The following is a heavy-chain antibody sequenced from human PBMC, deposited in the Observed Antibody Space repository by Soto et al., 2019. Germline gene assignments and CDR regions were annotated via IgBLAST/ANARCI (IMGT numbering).Heavy chain of an antibody. CDR3: ARDQQLVPPSHDY. CDR2: IKQDGSEK. D-gene: IGHD6-6*01. J-gene: IGHJ4*02. Sequence: GGSLRLSCAASGFTFSSYWMSWVRQAPGKGLEWVANIKQDGSEKYYVDSVKGRFTISRDNAKNSLYLQMNSLRAEDTAVYYCARDQQLVPPSHDYWGQVTLVTVSS. V-gene: IGHV3-7*01. CDR1: GFTFSSYW.